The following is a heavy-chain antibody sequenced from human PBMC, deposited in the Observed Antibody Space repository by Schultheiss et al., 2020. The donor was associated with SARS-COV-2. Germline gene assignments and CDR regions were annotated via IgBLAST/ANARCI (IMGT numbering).Heavy chain of an antibody. CDR1: GGSISSYY. CDR2: IYYSGST. D-gene: IGHD3-3*01. Sequence: ESLKISCTVSGGSISSYYWSWIRQPPGKGLEWIGYIYYSGSTNYNPSLKSRVTISVDTSKNQFSLKLSSVTAADTAVYYCARPGRTISIFGVVTNDAFHIWGQGTMVTVSS. J-gene: IGHJ3*02. CDR3: ARPGRTISIFGVVTNDAFHI. V-gene: IGHV4-59*01.